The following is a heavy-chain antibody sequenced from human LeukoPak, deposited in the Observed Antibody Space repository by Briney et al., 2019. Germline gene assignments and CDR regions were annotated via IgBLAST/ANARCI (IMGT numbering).Heavy chain of an antibody. CDR3: ARGRYYYDSRGYYKQYYFDY. CDR1: GGSFSGYY. CDR2: IYHSGST. V-gene: IGHV4-31*11. J-gene: IGHJ4*02. Sequence: PSETLSLTCAVSGGSFSGYYWSWIRQHPGKGLEWIGYIYHSGSTYYNPSLKSRVTLSVDTSRSQFALNLSSVTAADTAVYYCARGRYYYDSRGYYKQYYFDYWGQGTLVTVSS. D-gene: IGHD3-22*01.